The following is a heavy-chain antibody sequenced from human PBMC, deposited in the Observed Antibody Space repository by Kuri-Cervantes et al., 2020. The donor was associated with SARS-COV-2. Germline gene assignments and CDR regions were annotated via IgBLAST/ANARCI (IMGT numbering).Heavy chain of an antibody. CDR2: IYYSGST. CDR3: ARHLAVAPPRDY. Sequence: SETLSLTCTVSGGSISSSSYYWGWIRQPPGKGLEWIGYIYYSGSTNYNPSLKSRVTISVDTSKNQFSLKLSSVTAADTAVYYCARHLAVAPPRDYWGQGTLVTVSS. V-gene: IGHV4-39*01. D-gene: IGHD6-19*01. J-gene: IGHJ4*02. CDR1: GGSISSSSYY.